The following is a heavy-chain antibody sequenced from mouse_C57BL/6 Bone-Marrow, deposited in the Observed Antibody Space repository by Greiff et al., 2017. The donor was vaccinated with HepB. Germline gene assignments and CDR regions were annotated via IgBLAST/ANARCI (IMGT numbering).Heavy chain of an antibody. D-gene: IGHD2-3*01. CDR2: ISSGGDYI. Sequence: EVQRVESGEGLVKPGGSLKLSCAASGFTFSSYAMSWVRQTPEKRLEWVAYISSGGDYIYYADTVKGRFTISRDNARNTLYLQMSSLKSEDTAMYYCTSMMVTTAYYYAMDYWGQGTSVTVSS. CDR1: GFTFSSYA. J-gene: IGHJ4*01. CDR3: TSMMVTTAYYYAMDY. V-gene: IGHV5-9-1*02.